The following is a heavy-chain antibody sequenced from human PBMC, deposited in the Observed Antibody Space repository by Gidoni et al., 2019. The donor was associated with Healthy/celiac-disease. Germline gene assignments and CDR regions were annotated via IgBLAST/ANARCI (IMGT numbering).Heavy chain of an antibody. CDR2: ISYSGST. CDR1: GGSISSYY. J-gene: IGHJ5*02. CDR3: ARARGSRTWFDP. Sequence: GGSISSYYWSWIRQPPWKGLEWIGSISYSGSTNYNPSPKSRVTISVDTSKNQCSLKLSSVTAADTAVYYGARARGSRTWFDPWGQGTLVTVSS. V-gene: IGHV4-59*01.